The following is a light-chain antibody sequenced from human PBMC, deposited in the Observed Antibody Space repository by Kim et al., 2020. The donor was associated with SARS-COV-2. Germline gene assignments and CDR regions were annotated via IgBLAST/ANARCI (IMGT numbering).Light chain of an antibody. CDR2: EVN. CDR3: SSYASSGGVV. J-gene: IGLJ2*01. CDR1: RSDIGGYNY. V-gene: IGLV2-14*01. Sequence: QSVLTQPASVSESPGQSITISCIGTRSDIGGYNYVSWYQQHPGQAPKLIIYEVNNRPSGISNRFSGSKSGNAASLTISGLRAEDEADYHCSSYASSGGVVFGGGTQLTVL.